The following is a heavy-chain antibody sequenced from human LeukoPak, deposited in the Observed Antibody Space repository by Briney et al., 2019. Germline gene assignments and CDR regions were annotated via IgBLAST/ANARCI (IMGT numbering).Heavy chain of an antibody. CDR3: ACGYAPFDP. J-gene: IGHJ5*02. D-gene: IGHD3-22*01. CDR1: GGSISSGGYS. Sequence: SETLSLTCAVSGGSISSGGYSWSWIRQPAGKGLEWIGYIYHSGSTYYNPSLKSRVTISVDRSKNQFSLKLSSVTAADTAVYYCACGYAPFDPWGQGTLVTVSS. V-gene: IGHV4-30-2*01. CDR2: IYHSGST.